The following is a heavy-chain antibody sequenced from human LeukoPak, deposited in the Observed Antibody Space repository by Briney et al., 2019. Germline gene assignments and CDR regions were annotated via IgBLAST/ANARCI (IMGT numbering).Heavy chain of an antibody. Sequence: SETLSLTCAVSGYSISSGYYWGWIRQPPGKGLEWIGSIYHSGSTYYNPSLKSRVTISVDTSKNQFSLKLSSVTAADTAVYYCARHNYRIWERPNWFDPWGQGTLVTVSS. D-gene: IGHD1-1*01. J-gene: IGHJ5*02. CDR2: IYHSGST. CDR1: GYSISSGYY. V-gene: IGHV4-38-2*01. CDR3: ARHNYRIWERPNWFDP.